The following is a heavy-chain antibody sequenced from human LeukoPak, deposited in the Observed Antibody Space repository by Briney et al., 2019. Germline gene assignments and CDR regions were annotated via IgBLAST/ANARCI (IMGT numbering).Heavy chain of an antibody. V-gene: IGHV3-7*01. CDR3: ARGPVRGSGSVWYLDY. J-gene: IGHJ4*02. D-gene: IGHD6-19*01. CDR1: GFTFSSYW. Sequence: GGSLRLSCAASGFTFSSYWMSWVRQAPGKGLEWVANIKQDGSEKYYVDSVKGRFTISRDNAKNSLYLQMNSLRDEDTAIYYCARGPVRGSGSVWYLDYWGQGTLVTVSS. CDR2: IKQDGSEK.